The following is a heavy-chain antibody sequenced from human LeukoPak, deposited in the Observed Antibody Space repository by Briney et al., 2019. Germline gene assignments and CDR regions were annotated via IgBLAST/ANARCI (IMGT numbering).Heavy chain of an antibody. CDR2: ISGSGDST. Sequence: GGSLRLSCAASGFTFSSSAMSWVRQAPGKGLEWVSAISGSGDSTYYADSVKGRFTISRVNSKNTLYLQMNSLRAEDTAIYYCAKDRDIVVVPAATDYYFDYWGQGTLVTVSS. CDR3: AKDRDIVVVPAATDYYFDY. J-gene: IGHJ4*02. CDR1: GFTFSSSA. D-gene: IGHD2-2*01. V-gene: IGHV3-23*01.